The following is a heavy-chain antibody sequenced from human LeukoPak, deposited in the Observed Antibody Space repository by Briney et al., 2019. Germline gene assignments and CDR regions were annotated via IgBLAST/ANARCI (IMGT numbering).Heavy chain of an antibody. CDR3: ARLSESPDY. V-gene: IGHV1-46*01. CDR1: GYTFTSYY. CDR2: IDPGGGTT. Sequence: ASVKVSCKASGYTFTSYYVHWVRQAPGQGLEWMGIIDPGGGTTTYAQRFQSRVTMTRDSSTSTLYMELSSLRSEDTAVYYCARLSESPDYWGQGSLVTVSS. J-gene: IGHJ4*02. D-gene: IGHD2/OR15-2a*01.